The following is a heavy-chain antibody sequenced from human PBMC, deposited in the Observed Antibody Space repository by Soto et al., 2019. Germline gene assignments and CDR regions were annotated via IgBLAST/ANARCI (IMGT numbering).Heavy chain of an antibody. CDR1: GFIFSGYW. CDR2: IKGDGSGI. D-gene: IGHD2-15*01. Sequence: EVQLLESGGGLVPPGGSLRLSCAASGFIFSGYWMHWVRQAPGKGLVWVSRIKGDGSGISYADSVKGRLTISRDNVKKPLYLQMKRLRAEETAVYYCARAICSGGRCFILDRWGQGTLVTVS. V-gene: IGHV3-74*01. J-gene: IGHJ5*02. CDR3: ARAICSGGRCFILDR.